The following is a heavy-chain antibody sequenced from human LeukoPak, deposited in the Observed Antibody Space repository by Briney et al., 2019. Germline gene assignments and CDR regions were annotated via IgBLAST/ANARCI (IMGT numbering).Heavy chain of an antibody. Sequence: ASVKVSCKASGYTFTGYYIHWVRLAPGQGHGWMGVINPSGGSTTSAQKFQGRVTITRDTSTSTVYMELRSLRSEDTAVYYCARGPGSADDGGGYCFDYWGQGTLVTVSS. CDR2: INPSGGST. J-gene: IGHJ4*02. CDR1: GYTFTGYY. D-gene: IGHD3-22*01. V-gene: IGHV1-46*01. CDR3: ARGPGSADDGGGYCFDY.